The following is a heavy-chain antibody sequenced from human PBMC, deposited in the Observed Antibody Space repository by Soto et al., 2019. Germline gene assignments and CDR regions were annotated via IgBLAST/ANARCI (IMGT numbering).Heavy chain of an antibody. CDR3: ARDRVSGYYFDY. Sequence: SVKVSCKASGCTFSSYAISWVRQAPGQGLEWMGGIIPIFGTANYAQKFQGRVTITADKSTSTAYMELSSLRSEDTAVYYCARDRVSGYYFDYWGQGTLVTVSS. CDR2: IIPIFGTA. J-gene: IGHJ4*02. D-gene: IGHD3-3*01. CDR1: GCTFSSYA. V-gene: IGHV1-69*06.